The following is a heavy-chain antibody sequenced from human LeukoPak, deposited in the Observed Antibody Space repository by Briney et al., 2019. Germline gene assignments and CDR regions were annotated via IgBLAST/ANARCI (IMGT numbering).Heavy chain of an antibody. CDR2: ISAYNGNT. J-gene: IGHJ4*02. Sequence: ASVKVSCKASGYTFTSYGISWVRQAPGQGLEWMGWISAYNGNTNHAQKLQGRVTMTTDTSTSTAYMELRSLRSDDTAVYYCARDQNYYDSSGYYATEPRNDYWGQGTLVTVSS. CDR3: ARDQNYYDSSGYYATEPRNDY. D-gene: IGHD3-22*01. V-gene: IGHV1-18*01. CDR1: GYTFTSYG.